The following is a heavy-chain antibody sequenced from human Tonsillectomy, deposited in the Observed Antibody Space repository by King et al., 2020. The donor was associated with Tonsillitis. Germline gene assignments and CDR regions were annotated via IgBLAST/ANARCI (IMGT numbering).Heavy chain of an antibody. CDR2: IKSKTDGGTI. D-gene: IGHD1-26*01. CDR1: GFTLNNAW. V-gene: IGHV3-15*01. CDR3: TIDRWGLLQFVY. Sequence: VQLVESGGNLIKPGGSLRLSCAASGFTLNNAWMSWVRQAPGKGLEWVGRIKSKTDGGTIDYAAPVKGRFTISRDDSKNTLYLQMNSLITEDTAVYYCTIDRWGLLQFVYWGQGTLVTVSS. J-gene: IGHJ4*02.